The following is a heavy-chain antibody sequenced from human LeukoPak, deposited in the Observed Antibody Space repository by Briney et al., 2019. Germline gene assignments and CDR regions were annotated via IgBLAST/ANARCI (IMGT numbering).Heavy chain of an antibody. Sequence: SETLSLTCTASGGSISSHYWSWIRQPPGKGLEWIGYFYYSGSTNYNPSLQSRVTISVDTSKNHFSLKLTSVTAADTAVYYCTRLLDNDSSGYPDTFDVWGQGTMVTVSS. CDR3: TRLLDNDSSGYPDTFDV. CDR1: GGSISSHY. J-gene: IGHJ3*01. D-gene: IGHD3-22*01. CDR2: FYYSGST. V-gene: IGHV4-59*11.